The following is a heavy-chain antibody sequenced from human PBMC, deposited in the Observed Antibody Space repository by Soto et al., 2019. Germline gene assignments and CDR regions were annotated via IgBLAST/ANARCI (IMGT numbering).Heavy chain of an antibody. CDR3: ARDRYHGSGTTNALDF. CDR2: LNPATGDT. V-gene: IGHV1-2*02. Sequence: VQLVQSGPELKKPGASMKVSCKTSGYTFTGYYIHWVRQAPGQGLEWMGWLNPATGDTNYAQAYYGRVTVTRDTSIPTAYMELRRLTSDDTAVYYCARDRYHGSGTTNALDFWGQGTMVTVSS. D-gene: IGHD3-10*01. J-gene: IGHJ3*01. CDR1: GYTFTGYY.